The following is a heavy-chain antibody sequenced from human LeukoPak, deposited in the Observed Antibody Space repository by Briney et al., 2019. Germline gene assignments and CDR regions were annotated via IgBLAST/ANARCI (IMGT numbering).Heavy chain of an antibody. Sequence: PGGSLRLSCAASGFTFSSYWMNWARKAPGKGLEWVASINHNGNVNYYVDSVKGRFTIPRDNAKNSLYLQMSYLRAEDTAVNFCARGGGLDVWGQGATVTVSS. D-gene: IGHD3-16*01. CDR3: ARGGGLDV. CDR2: INHNGNVN. J-gene: IGHJ6*02. CDR1: GFTFSSYW. V-gene: IGHV3-7*03.